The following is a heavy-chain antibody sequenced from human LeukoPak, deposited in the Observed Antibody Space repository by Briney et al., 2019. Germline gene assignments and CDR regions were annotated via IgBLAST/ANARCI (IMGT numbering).Heavy chain of an antibody. CDR3: ARDARSGSYFYDY. Sequence: ASVKVSCKASGYTFTSYGISWVRQAPGQGLEWVGWISGYNGNTHYAQKVQGRVTMTADTSTTTAYMELRSLRSDDAAVYYCARDARSGSYFYDYWGQGTLVTVSS. D-gene: IGHD1-26*01. J-gene: IGHJ4*02. CDR2: ISGYNGNT. CDR1: GYTFTSYG. V-gene: IGHV1-18*01.